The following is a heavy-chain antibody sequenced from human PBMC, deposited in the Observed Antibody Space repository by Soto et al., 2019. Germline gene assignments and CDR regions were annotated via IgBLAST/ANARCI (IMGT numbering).Heavy chain of an antibody. CDR1: GGSISSYY. CDR3: ARTTASGYMDV. D-gene: IGHD4-17*01. J-gene: IGHJ6*03. CDR2: ISFSGIT. V-gene: IGHV4-59*08. Sequence: SETLSLTCTVSGGSISSYYWSWVRQPPGKGLEWIGYISFSGITNYNPSLNSRVTISIETSKNQFSLKLSSVTAADTAIYYCARTTASGYMDVWGKGTTVTVSS.